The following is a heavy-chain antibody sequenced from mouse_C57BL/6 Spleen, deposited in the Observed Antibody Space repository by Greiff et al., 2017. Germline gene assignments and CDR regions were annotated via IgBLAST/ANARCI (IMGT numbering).Heavy chain of an antibody. CDR1: GYAFSSSW. V-gene: IGHV1-82*01. CDR2: IYPGDGDT. J-gene: IGHJ1*03. CDR3: ARHWDVWYFEV. Sequence: VQLQQSGPELVKPGASVKISCKASGYAFSSSWMTWVKQRPGKGLEWIGRIYPGDGDTNYNGKFKGKATLTADKASSTAYMQLSSLTSEDSAVYFCARHWDVWYFEVWGTGATVTV. D-gene: IGHD4-1*01.